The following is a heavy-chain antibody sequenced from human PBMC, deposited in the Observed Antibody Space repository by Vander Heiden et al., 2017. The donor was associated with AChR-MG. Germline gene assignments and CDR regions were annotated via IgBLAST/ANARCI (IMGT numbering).Heavy chain of an antibody. J-gene: IGHJ4*02. CDR3: ASIGTVHYEFWSGYYRGGYFDY. V-gene: IGHV4-31*03. D-gene: IGHD3-3*01. Sequence: QVQLQESGPGLVKPSQTLSLTCTVSGGSISRGGYYWSWIRQHPGKGLEWIGYIYYSGSTYYNPSLKSRVTISVDTSKNQFSLKLSSVTAADTAVYYCASIGTVHYEFWSGYYRGGYFDYWGQGTLVTVSS. CDR1: GGSISRGGYY. CDR2: IYYSGST.